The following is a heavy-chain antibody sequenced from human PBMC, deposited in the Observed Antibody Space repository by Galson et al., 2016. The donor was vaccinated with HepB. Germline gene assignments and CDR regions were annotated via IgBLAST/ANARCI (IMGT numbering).Heavy chain of an antibody. CDR1: GFTFYNYA. Sequence: SLRLSCAASGFTFYNYAMDWVRQAPGGGLEWVAAIGGNGSPTYYADSVRGRFSISRDNSKNTLYLQMNSLRAEDTAVCYCVKDPRPYDSRGCYYEHWGQGTLVTVSS. V-gene: IGHV3-23*01. CDR3: VKDPRPYDSRGCYYEH. CDR2: IGGNGSPT. D-gene: IGHD3-22*01. J-gene: IGHJ4*02.